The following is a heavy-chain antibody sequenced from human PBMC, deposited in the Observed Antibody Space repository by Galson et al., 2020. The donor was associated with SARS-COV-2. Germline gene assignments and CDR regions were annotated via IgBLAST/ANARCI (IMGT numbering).Heavy chain of an antibody. V-gene: IGHV4-61*02. CDR1: GGSISSGSYY. Sequence: SETLSLTCTVPGGSISSGSYYWSWIRQPAGKELEWIGRILSTGSTNYNPSLKSRVTISVDTSKNQFSLRLSSDCARSHDSSGNALDIWGQGTMVTVSS. CDR2: ILSTGST. D-gene: IGHD3-22*01. CDR3: ALDI. J-gene: IGHJ3*02.